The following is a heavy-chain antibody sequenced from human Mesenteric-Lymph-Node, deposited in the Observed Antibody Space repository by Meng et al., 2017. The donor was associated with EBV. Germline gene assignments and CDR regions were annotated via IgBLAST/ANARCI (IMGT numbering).Heavy chain of an antibody. CDR2: ITPVFGIA. CDR1: GDSFNNYG. J-gene: IGHJ4*02. CDR3: VRDLWLRIGECV. Sequence: VQLVQSGAEVKKPGSSVKVSCKGSGDSFNNYGISWVRQAPGQGLEWMGDITPVFGIANYAESFQGRVTISADTSTRTTYMDLSSLRSDDTAVYYCVRDLWLRIGECVWGQGTLVTVSS. D-gene: IGHD5-12*01. V-gene: IGHV1-69*17.